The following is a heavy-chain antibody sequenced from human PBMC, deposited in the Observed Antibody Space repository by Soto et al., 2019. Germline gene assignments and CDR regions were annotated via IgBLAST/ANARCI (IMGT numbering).Heavy chain of an antibody. D-gene: IGHD7-27*01. J-gene: IGHJ5*02. V-gene: IGHV4-30-2*01. Sequence: SETLSLTCTVSGVSIGSGDYSWSWIRQPPGKGLEWLGYIYHRGNTYYNPSLESRLTMSADRSKNQLSLSLRSVTAADTAMYFCAASNVGTLPLWFDPWGQGTLVTVSS. CDR1: GVSIGSGDYS. CDR3: AASNVGTLPLWFDP. CDR2: IYHRGNT.